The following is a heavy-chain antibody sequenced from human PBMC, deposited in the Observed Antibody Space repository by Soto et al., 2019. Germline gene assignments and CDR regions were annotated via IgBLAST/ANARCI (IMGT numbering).Heavy chain of an antibody. CDR2: IYHSASS. CDR1: GVFLSRDAYY. V-gene: IGHV4-31*03. D-gene: IGHD6-13*01. Sequence: SVTRPRPCSVSGVFLSRDAYYWSWVRQHTRKGLEWVGHIYHSASSYYNPSLKSRVTISLDTSKNLFSQRLSSVTAADTAVYYCARYRFSGTWSKCDYWGQGTRVTFSS. J-gene: IGHJ4*02. CDR3: ARYRFSGTWSKCDY.